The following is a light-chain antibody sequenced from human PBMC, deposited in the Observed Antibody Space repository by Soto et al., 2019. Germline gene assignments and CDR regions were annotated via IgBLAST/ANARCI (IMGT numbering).Light chain of an antibody. J-gene: IGKJ1*01. CDR2: GAS. CDR1: QTISRN. Sequence: EIVMTQSPATLSVSPGERATLSCRASQTISRNLAWYQQRPGQAPRLLMFGASNRATGIPDRFSGSGSGTDFTLTISRLEPEDFVVYYCQQYGSSGTFGQGTKVDIK. CDR3: QQYGSSGT. V-gene: IGKV3-20*01.